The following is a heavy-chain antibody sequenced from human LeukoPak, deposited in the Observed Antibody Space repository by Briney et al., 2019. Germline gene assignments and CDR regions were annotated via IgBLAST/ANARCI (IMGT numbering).Heavy chain of an antibody. CDR3: ARRSYCSGGSCYATPPDY. J-gene: IGHJ4*02. V-gene: IGHV3-30*19. Sequence: GGSLRLSCAASGFTFSSYGMHWVRQAPGKGLEWVAVISYDGSNKYYADSVKGRFTISRDNSKNTLYLQMNSLRAEDTAVYYCARRSYCSGGSCYATPPDYWGQGTLVTVSS. D-gene: IGHD2-15*01. CDR2: ISYDGSNK. CDR1: GFTFSSYG.